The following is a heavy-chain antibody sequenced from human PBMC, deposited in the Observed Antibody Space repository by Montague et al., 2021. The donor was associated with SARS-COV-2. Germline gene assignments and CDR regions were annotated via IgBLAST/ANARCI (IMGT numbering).Heavy chain of an antibody. J-gene: IGHJ6*02. CDR2: IYSSGST. Sequence: TLSLTCTVSGGSIRSGSYYWSWIRQPAGKGLEWIGRIYSSGSTNYNPSLKSRVTMSVDTSKNQFSLKVSSVTAADTAVCYCARGSYEILRYGMDVWGQGTTVTVSS. CDR3: ARGSYEILRYGMDV. CDR1: GGSIRSGSYY. D-gene: IGHD3-9*01. V-gene: IGHV4-61*02.